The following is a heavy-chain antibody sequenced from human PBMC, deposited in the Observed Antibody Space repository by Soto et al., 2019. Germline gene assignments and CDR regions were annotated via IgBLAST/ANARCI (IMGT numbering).Heavy chain of an antibody. V-gene: IGHV1-69*13. J-gene: IGHJ4*02. CDR3: ARDNSGSYPFDY. CDR1: GGTFSSYA. Sequence: SVKVSCKASGGTFSSYAISWVRQAPGQGLEWMGGIIPIFGTANYAQKFQGRVTITADESTSTAYMELSSLRSEDTAVYYCARDNSGSYPFDYWGQGTLVTVSS. CDR2: IIPIFGTA. D-gene: IGHD1-26*01.